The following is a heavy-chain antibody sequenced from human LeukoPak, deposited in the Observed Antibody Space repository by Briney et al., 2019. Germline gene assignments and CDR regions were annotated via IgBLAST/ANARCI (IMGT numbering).Heavy chain of an antibody. J-gene: IGHJ1*01. V-gene: IGHV1-46*01. CDR2: IYPRDGST. CDR3: ARYPLWEMATKAEYFQR. Sequence: ASVKVSCKASGYTFTSNYIHWVRQAPGQGLEWMGMIYPRDGSTSYAQKFQGRVTMTRDTSTSTVYMELSSLRSEDTAVYYCARYPLWEMATKAEYFQRWGQGTLVTVSS. CDR1: GYTFTSNY. D-gene: IGHD5-24*01.